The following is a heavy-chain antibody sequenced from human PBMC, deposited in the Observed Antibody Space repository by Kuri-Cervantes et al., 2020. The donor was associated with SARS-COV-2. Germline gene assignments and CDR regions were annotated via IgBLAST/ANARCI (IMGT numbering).Heavy chain of an antibody. J-gene: IGHJ3*02. CDR2: IYSGGGT. CDR3: ARRESWKGDFDI. Sequence: GESLKISCAASGFTVSSNYMSWVRQAPGKGLEWASVIYSGGGTYYADSVKGRFTISRDNYKNTLYLQMNSLRAEDTAVYYCARRESWKGDFDIWGQGTMVTVSS. CDR1: GFTVSSNY. D-gene: IGHD1-1*01. V-gene: IGHV3-53*01.